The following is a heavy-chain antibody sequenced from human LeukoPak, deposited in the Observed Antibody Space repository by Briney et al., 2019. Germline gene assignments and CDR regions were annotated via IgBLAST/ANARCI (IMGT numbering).Heavy chain of an antibody. CDR3: AKFPTYHYDSSGYYYIEY. CDR1: GVTFSSYA. V-gene: IGHV3-23*01. J-gene: IGHJ4*02. Sequence: GGSLRLSCAASGVTFSSYAMSWVRQAPGKGLEWVSAISGSGSRTYYADSVKGRFTISRDSSKNTLYLQMNSLRAEDTAVYYCAKFPTYHYDSSGYYYIEYWGQGTLVTVSS. D-gene: IGHD3-22*01. CDR2: ISGSGSRT.